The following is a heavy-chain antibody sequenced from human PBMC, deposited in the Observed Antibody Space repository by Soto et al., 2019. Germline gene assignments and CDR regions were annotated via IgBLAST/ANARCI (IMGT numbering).Heavy chain of an antibody. J-gene: IGHJ6*02. Sequence: PSDTLSLTCTVAGGSVSSGSYYWSWIRQPPGKGLEWIGYIYYSGSTNYNPSLKSRVTISVDTSKNQFSLKLSSVTAADTAVYYCARWMTTVNTSYYYYGMDVWGQGTTVTVSS. CDR3: ARWMTTVNTSYYYYGMDV. V-gene: IGHV4-61*01. CDR1: GGSVSSGSYY. D-gene: IGHD4-4*01. CDR2: IYYSGST.